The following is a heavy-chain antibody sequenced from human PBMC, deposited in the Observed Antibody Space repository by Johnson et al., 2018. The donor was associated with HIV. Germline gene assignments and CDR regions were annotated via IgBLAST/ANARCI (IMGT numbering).Heavy chain of an antibody. J-gene: IGHJ3*02. CDR3: ASKAAGTMHAFDI. Sequence: HVQLVESGGGVVQPGRSLRLSCAASGFTFSSYAMHWVRQAPGKGLEWVAVISYDGSNKYYADSVKGRFTISRDNSKNTLYLQMNSLRAEDTAVYYCASKAAGTMHAFDIWGQGTMVTVSS. D-gene: IGHD6-13*01. CDR1: GFTFSSYA. V-gene: IGHV3-30*04. CDR2: ISYDGSNK.